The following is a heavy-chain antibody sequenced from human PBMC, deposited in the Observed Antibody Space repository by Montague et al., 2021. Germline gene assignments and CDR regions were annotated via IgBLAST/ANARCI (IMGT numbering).Heavy chain of an antibody. Sequence: SLRLSCATSGFIFRNYAMNWVRQAPGKGLEWVSSISESGDQTDYADSVKGRFTISRDNSKNTLYVQMNSLRVEDTAVYYCAKQHLEDSWGQGTLVTVSS. D-gene: IGHD6-13*01. CDR1: GFIFRNYA. CDR2: ISESGDQT. CDR3: AKQHLEDS. V-gene: IGHV3-23*01. J-gene: IGHJ5*02.